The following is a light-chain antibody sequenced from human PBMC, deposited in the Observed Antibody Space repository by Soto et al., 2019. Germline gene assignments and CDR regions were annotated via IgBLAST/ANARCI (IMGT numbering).Light chain of an antibody. Sequence: DIQMTQSPSTLSASVGDRVTITCRARQSISSSLAWYQQKPGKAPKLLIYKASSLESRVPSRFSGSGSGTEFTLTISSVQPDDFATNYCQQYNSYWTFGQGTKVEIK. J-gene: IGKJ1*01. CDR3: QQYNSYWT. CDR1: QSISSS. CDR2: KAS. V-gene: IGKV1-5*03.